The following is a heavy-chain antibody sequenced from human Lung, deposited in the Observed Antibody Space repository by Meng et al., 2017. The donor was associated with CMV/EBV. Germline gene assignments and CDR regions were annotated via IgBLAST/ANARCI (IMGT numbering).Heavy chain of an antibody. D-gene: IGHD2-2*01. CDR2: IRYDGSNK. V-gene: IGHV3-30*02. J-gene: IGHJ6*02. CDR1: GFTFSSYG. Sequence: SCAVSGFTFSSYGMHWVRQAPGKGLEWVAFIRYDGSNKYYADSVKGRFTISRDNSKNTLYLQMNSLRAEDTAVYYCAKVVRLGYCISTRCPRRSYNCYVIDVXGQGXTVTVSS. CDR3: AKVVRLGYCISTRCPRRSYNCYVIDV.